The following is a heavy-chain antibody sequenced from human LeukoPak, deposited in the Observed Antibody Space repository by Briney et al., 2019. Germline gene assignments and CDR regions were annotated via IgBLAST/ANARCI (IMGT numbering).Heavy chain of an antibody. CDR3: ARGASSIVGATSPDY. Sequence: GASVKVSCKASGYTFTSYYMHWVRQAPGQGLEWMGIINPSGGSTSYAQKFQGRVTMTRDTSTSTVYMELSSLRSEDTAVYYCARGASSIVGATSPDYWGQETLVTVSS. D-gene: IGHD1-26*01. CDR1: GYTFTSYY. J-gene: IGHJ4*02. CDR2: INPSGGST. V-gene: IGHV1-46*01.